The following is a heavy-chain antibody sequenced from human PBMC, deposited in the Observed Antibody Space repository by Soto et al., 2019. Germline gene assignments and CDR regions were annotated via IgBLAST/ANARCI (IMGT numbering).Heavy chain of an antibody. V-gene: IGHV1-69*01. J-gene: IGHJ4*02. CDR1: GGTSSSYA. CDR3: ASGGTTVNRRFDF. D-gene: IGHD4-4*01. Sequence: QVQVVQSGAEVKKPGSSVRVSCKASGGTSSSYAITWMRQAPGQGLEWMGGIIPMLDTTDYAQKFQGRVTFTADESTSTVYMELSSLTSEETAVYYCASGGTTVNRRFDFWGQGTLVTVSS. CDR2: IIPMLDTT.